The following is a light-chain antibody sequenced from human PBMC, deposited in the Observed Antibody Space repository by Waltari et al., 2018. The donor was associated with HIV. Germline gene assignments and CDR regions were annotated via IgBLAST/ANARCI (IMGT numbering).Light chain of an antibody. CDR3: AAWDDSLSEAV. Sequence: QSVLTQPPSASGTPGQRVTISCSGSSSNIGRNYVYWYQQLHGTAPKLLIYKNHQRASAVPHRVSCSKSGTSANLAISGLRSEDDAEYDCAAWDDSLSEAVFGGGTKLTVL. V-gene: IGLV1-47*01. CDR1: SSNIGRNY. CDR2: KNH. J-gene: IGLJ3*02.